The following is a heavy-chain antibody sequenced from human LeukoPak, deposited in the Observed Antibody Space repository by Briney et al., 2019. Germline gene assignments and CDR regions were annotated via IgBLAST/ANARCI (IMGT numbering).Heavy chain of an antibody. CDR1: GFTFSSYW. V-gene: IGHV3-23*01. D-gene: IGHD3-3*01. Sequence: GGSLRLSCAASGFTFSSYWMSWVRQAPGTGLEWVSTISGSGDNIYYADSVKGRFTISRDNSKNTLYLQMNSLRAEDTAVYYCVKKSRTIFGVVTYDYWGQGTLLTVSS. CDR2: ISGSGDNI. J-gene: IGHJ4*02. CDR3: VKKSRTIFGVVTYDY.